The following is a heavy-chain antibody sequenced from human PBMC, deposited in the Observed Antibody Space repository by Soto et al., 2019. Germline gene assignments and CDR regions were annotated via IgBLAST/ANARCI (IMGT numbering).Heavy chain of an antibody. J-gene: IGHJ6*02. CDR1: GFTFSSYA. CDR2: ISYDGSNK. D-gene: IGHD3-16*01. Sequence: GGSLRLSCAASGFTFSSYAMHWVRQAPGKGLEWVAVISYDGSNKYYADSVKGRFTISRDNSKNTLYLQMNSLRAEDTAVYYCARVTPRGPLGDYYYYYGMDVWGQGTTVTVSS. CDR3: ARVTPRGPLGDYYYYYGMDV. V-gene: IGHV3-30-3*01.